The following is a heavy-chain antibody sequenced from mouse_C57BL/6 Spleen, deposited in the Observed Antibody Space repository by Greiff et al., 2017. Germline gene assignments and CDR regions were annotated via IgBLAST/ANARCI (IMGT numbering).Heavy chain of an antibody. V-gene: IGHV1-52*01. J-gene: IGHJ4*01. CDR1: GYTFTSYW. CDR2: IDPSDSET. D-gene: IGHD3-2*02. Sequence: VQLQQPGAELVRPGSSVKLSCKASGYTFTSYWMHWVKQRPIQGLEWIGNIDPSDSETHYNQKFKDKATLTVDKSSSTAYMQLSSLTSEDSAVYYCARRDSSGYGAMDYWGQGTSDTVSS. CDR3: ARRDSSGYGAMDY.